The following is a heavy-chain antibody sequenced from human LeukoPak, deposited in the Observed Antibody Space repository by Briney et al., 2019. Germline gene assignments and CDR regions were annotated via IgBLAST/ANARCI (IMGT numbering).Heavy chain of an antibody. CDR2: ISSSGSTI. CDR1: GFTFRSYE. D-gene: IGHD3-10*02. Sequence: GALRLSCAASGFTFRSYEMNWVRQAPGKGLEWFSYISSSGSTIYYADSVKGRFTIFRDNAKNSLYLQMNSLRAEDTAVYYCAELGITMIGGVWGKGTTVTVSS. V-gene: IGHV3-48*03. J-gene: IGHJ6*04. CDR3: AELGITMIGGV.